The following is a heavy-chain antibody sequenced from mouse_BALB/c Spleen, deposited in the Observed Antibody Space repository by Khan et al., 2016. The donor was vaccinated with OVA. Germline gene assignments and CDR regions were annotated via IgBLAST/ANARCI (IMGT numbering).Heavy chain of an antibody. CDR1: GYTFTSYD. V-gene: IGHV1-85*01. D-gene: IGHD2-14*01. CDR2: MFPGDGST. J-gene: IGHJ3*01. CDR3: ARRGYGGFAY. Sequence: QVQLKQSGAELVKPGASVKLSCKASGYTFTSYDINWVRQRPEQGLEWIGWMFPGDGSTKYNENFKGKATLTTDKSSSTAYMQLSRLTSEDSGAXFWARRGYGGFAYWGQETLVTVSA.